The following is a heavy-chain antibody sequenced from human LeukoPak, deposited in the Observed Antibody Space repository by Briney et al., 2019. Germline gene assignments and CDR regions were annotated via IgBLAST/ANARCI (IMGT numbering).Heavy chain of an antibody. CDR1: GFTFTTYG. Sequence: GGSLRLSCAASGFTFTTYGMHWVRQPPGKGLEWVALISFDGSEKYYAESVKGRFTISRDNSRNPLFLQMNSLRAEDTAVYYCARRAGAYSHPYDYWGQGTLVTVSS. CDR3: ARRAGAYSHPYDY. J-gene: IGHJ4*02. D-gene: IGHD4/OR15-4a*01. V-gene: IGHV3-30*03. CDR2: ISFDGSEK.